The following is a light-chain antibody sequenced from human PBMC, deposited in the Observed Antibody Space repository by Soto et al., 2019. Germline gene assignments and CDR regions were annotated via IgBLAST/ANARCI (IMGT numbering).Light chain of an antibody. CDR1: QSVSSTY. CDR3: QQRSNWPPIT. Sequence: IVLTQSPCTLSLSPGERATLSCRASQSVSSTYLAWYQHKPGQAPRLLIYDASHRAAGIPARFSGSGFGTDFTLTISSLEPEDAAVYYCQQRSNWPPITFGQGTRLEIK. V-gene: IGKV3-11*01. J-gene: IGKJ5*01. CDR2: DAS.